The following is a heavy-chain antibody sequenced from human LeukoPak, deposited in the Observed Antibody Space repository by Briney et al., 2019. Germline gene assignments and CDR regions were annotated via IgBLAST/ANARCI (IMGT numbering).Heavy chain of an antibody. V-gene: IGHV3-30*18. CDR2: ISYDGSNK. CDR3: AKETAAKYSSGWTGGGPSLQY. Sequence: GGSLGLSCAASGFTFSSYGIHWVRQAPGKGLEWVAVISYDGSNKYYADSVKGRFTISRDNSKNTLYLQMNSLRTEDTAVYYCAKETAAKYSSGWTGGGPSLQYWGQGTLVTVSS. D-gene: IGHD6-19*01. CDR1: GFTFSSYG. J-gene: IGHJ4*02.